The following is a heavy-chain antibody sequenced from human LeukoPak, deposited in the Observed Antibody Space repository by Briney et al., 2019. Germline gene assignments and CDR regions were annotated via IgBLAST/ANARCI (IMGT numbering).Heavy chain of an antibody. V-gene: IGHV3-23*01. CDR1: GFTFSNYV. J-gene: IGHJ4*02. CDR3: AKRVQYDDSHYCIFDY. CDR2: IDANAVGT. D-gene: IGHD3-22*01. Sequence: PGGSLRLSCAASGFTFSNYVMNWVRQAPGKGLEWVSTIDANAVGTYYADSVKGRLTISRDNSKSTLYLQMSSLRAEDTAVYYCAKRVQYDDSHYCIFDYWGQGTLVTVSS.